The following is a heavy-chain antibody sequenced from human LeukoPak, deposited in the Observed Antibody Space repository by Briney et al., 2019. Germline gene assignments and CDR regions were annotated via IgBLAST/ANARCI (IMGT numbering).Heavy chain of an antibody. CDR2: SGTGGST. Sequence: GGSLRLSCAASGFTFSSYAMTWVRQAPGKGLEWVSASGTGGSTYYADSVKGRFTISRDNSKNTLYLQLNSLRAEDTAVYYCAKNGGNSAYYGMDVWGQGTTVTVSS. V-gene: IGHV3-23*01. J-gene: IGHJ6*02. CDR3: AKNGGNSAYYGMDV. CDR1: GFTFSSYA. D-gene: IGHD3-10*01.